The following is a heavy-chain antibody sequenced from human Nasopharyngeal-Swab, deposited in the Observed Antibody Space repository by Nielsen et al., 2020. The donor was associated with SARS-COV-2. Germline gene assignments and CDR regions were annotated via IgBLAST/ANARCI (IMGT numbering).Heavy chain of an antibody. CDR2: IYSGGST. J-gene: IGHJ4*02. CDR1: GFTVSSNY. V-gene: IGHV3-53*01. D-gene: IGHD3-22*01. CDR3: ARYDDYYDSSGYAY. Sequence: GESLKISCAASGFTVSSNYMSWVRQAPGKGLEWVSVIYSGGSTYYADSVKGRFTISRDNSKNTLYLQMNSLRAEDTAVYYCARYDDYYDSSGYAYWGQGTLVTVSS.